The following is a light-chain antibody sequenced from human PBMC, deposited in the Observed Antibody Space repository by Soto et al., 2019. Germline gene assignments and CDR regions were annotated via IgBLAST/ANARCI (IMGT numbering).Light chain of an antibody. V-gene: IGKV2-28*01. CDR3: MQALQAPT. CDR1: QSLLHSTGNNY. J-gene: IGKJ5*01. Sequence: DIVMTQSPLSLPVTPGEPASISCRSSQSLLHSTGNNYLEWYLQKPGQSPQLLIYLGSNRASGVPDRFSGSGSGTDFTLKIRRVEAEDVGVYYCMQALQAPTFGQGTRLEIK. CDR2: LGS.